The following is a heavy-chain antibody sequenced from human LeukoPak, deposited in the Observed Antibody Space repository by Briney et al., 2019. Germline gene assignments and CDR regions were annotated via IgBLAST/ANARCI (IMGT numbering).Heavy chain of an antibody. Sequence: GGSLRLSCAASGFTFSSYSMNWVRQAPGKGLEWVSSISSSSSYIYYADSVKGRFTISRDNAKDSLYLQTNSLRAEDTAVYYCARGQSQSDAFDIWGQGTMVTVSS. V-gene: IGHV3-21*01. CDR3: ARGQSQSDAFDI. CDR2: ISSSSSYI. J-gene: IGHJ3*02. CDR1: GFTFSSYS.